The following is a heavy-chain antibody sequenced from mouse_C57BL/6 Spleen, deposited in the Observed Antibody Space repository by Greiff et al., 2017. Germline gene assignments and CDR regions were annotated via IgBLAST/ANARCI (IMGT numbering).Heavy chain of an antibody. CDR3: ARGADLYAMDY. CDR1: GYTFTDYY. CDR2: INPNNGGT. D-gene: IGHD5-1*01. J-gene: IGHJ4*01. Sequence: EVQLQQSGPELVKPGASVKISCKASGYTFTDYYMNWVKQSHGKSLEWIGDINPNNGGTSYKQKFKGKATLTVDKYSSTAYMELRSLTSEDSAVYYGARGADLYAMDYWGQGTSVTVSS. V-gene: IGHV1-26*01.